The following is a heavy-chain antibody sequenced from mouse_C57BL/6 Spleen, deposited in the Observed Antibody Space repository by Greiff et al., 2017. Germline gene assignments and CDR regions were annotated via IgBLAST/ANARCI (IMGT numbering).Heavy chain of an antibody. V-gene: IGHV1-82*01. J-gene: IGHJ2*01. CDR1: GYAFSSSW. CDR3: ARQAYYSNYGYVDD. Sequence: VQLQQSGPELVKPGASVKISCKASGYAFSSSWMNWVKQRPGKGIEWIGRIYPGGGDPNYNGKFKGKATLTADKSSSTAYMQLSSLTSEDSAVYFCARQAYYSNYGYVDDWGQGTTLTVSS. D-gene: IGHD2-5*01. CDR2: IYPGGGDP.